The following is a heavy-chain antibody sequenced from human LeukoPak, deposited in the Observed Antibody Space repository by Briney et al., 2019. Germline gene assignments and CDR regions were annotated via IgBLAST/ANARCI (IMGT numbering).Heavy chain of an antibody. D-gene: IGHD4-17*01. Sequence: PGGSLRLSCAASGFTFSSYSMNWVRQAPGKGLEWVSYISSSSSTIYYADSVKGRFTISRDNAKNSLYLQMNSLRAEDTAVYYCARDSLTVTSSWGQGTLVTVSS. CDR1: GFTFSSYS. J-gene: IGHJ5*02. CDR2: ISSSSSTI. V-gene: IGHV3-48*04. CDR3: ARDSLTVTSS.